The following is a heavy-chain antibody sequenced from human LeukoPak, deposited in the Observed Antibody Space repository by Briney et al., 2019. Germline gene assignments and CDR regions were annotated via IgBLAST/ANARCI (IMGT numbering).Heavy chain of an antibody. J-gene: IGHJ4*02. Sequence: PSETLSLTCTVSGYSISSGYYWSWIRQPPGKGLEWIGYIYYSGSTNYNPSLKSRVTISVDTSKNQFSLKLSSVTAADTAVYYCAREGPGSLGGLYYFDYWGQGTLVTVSS. D-gene: IGHD3-10*01. CDR1: GYSISSGYY. CDR3: AREGPGSLGGLYYFDY. V-gene: IGHV4-61*01. CDR2: IYYSGST.